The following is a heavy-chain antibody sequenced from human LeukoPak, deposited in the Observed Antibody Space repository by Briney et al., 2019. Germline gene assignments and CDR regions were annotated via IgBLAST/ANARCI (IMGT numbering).Heavy chain of an antibody. CDR2: ISWNSGSI. Sequence: GGSLRLSCAASGFTFDDYGMSWVRQAPGKGLEWVSGISWNSGSIGYADSVKGRFTISRDNAKNSLYLQMNSLRAEDTALYYCAKDIGLGSSYGDQGLDYWGQGTLVTVSS. D-gene: IGHD4-17*01. J-gene: IGHJ4*02. CDR1: GFTFDDYG. V-gene: IGHV3-9*01. CDR3: AKDIGLGSSYGDQGLDY.